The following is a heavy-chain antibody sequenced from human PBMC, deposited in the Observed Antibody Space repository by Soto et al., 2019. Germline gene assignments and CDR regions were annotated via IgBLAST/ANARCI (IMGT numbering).Heavy chain of an antibody. J-gene: IGHJ3*02. CDR1: GGTFSSYA. CDR3: ARDRAPYYDSSGHPSGAIDI. CDR2: IIPIFGTA. D-gene: IGHD3-22*01. V-gene: IGHV1-69*13. Sequence: VASVKVSCKASGGTFSSYAISWVRQAPGQGLEWMGGIIPIFGTANYAQKFQGRVTITADESTSTAYMELSSLRSEDTAVYYCARDRAPYYDSSGHPSGAIDIWGQGXMVTVSS.